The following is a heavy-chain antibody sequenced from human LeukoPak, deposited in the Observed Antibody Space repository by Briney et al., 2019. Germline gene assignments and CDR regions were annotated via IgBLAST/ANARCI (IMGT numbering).Heavy chain of an antibody. CDR2: SYYSGST. Sequence: KPSETLSLTCAASGGSISSTTYYWGWIRQPPGKGLEWIGSSYYSGSTYYNPSLKSRVTISVDTSKNQFSLKLSSVTAAATAVYYCGRLLGGAGGWFDLWARGTRDTVSS. J-gene: IGHJ5*02. CDR3: GRLLGGAGGWFDL. D-gene: IGHD2-21*01. V-gene: IGHV4-39*01. CDR1: GGSISSTTYY.